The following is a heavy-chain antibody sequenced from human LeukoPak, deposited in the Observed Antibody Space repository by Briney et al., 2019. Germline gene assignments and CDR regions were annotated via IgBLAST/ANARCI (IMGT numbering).Heavy chain of an antibody. CDR3: ARDTNWGVLDY. J-gene: IGHJ4*02. D-gene: IGHD7-27*01. V-gene: IGHV3-64*01. CDR2: ITSDGEST. Sequence: GGPLRLSCGACGFIFSYFVMHWVRKARGEGVVYVLAITSDGESTYYANSVKGRFIISRDNSKNTLYLQMGSLRPEYMAVYYCARDTNWGVLDYGGQGPLVTVS. CDR1: GFIFSYFV.